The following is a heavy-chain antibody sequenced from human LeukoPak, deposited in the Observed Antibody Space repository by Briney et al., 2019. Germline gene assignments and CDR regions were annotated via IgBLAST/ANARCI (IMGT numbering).Heavy chain of an antibody. D-gene: IGHD5-12*01. CDR1: GFTFSSYG. V-gene: IGHV3-33*01. CDR2: IWYDGSNK. Sequence: PGGSLRLSCAASGFTFSSYGMHWVRQAPGKGLEWVAVIWYDGSNKYYADSVKGRFTISRDNSKNTLYLQMNSLRAEDTAVYYCARDGLSKGGYDWAPTYVDVWGKGTTVTVSS. J-gene: IGHJ6*03. CDR3: ARDGLSKGGYDWAPTYVDV.